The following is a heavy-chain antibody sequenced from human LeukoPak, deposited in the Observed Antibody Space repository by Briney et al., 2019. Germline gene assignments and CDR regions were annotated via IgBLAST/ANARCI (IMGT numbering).Heavy chain of an antibody. D-gene: IGHD1-26*01. CDR1: GYTLTEIS. Sequence: GASVKVSFKVSGYTLTEISMHWVRQAPRKGLEWMGGFDPENDERVDAQKVQGRVSMTMYTSTDTAYMDLSRLRSEDTAVYYCAAEISGSHYFDYWGQGTLVTVSS. CDR2: FDPENDER. J-gene: IGHJ4*02. V-gene: IGHV1-24*01. CDR3: AAEISGSHYFDY.